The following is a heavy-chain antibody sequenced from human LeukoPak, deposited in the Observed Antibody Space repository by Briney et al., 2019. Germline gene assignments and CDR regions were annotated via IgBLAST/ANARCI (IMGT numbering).Heavy chain of an antibody. D-gene: IGHD3-10*01. CDR2: VRGSGITT. J-gene: IGHJ6*03. V-gene: IGHV3-23*01. Sequence: GGSLRLSCAASGFTFRNYAMSWVRQAPGKGLEWVATVRGSGITTFYADSVKGRFTISRDNSKNTLYLQMYSLRAEDTAVYYCAKGDYYGSGSRSYYMDVWGKGTTVTVSS. CDR1: GFTFRNYA. CDR3: AKGDYYGSGSRSYYMDV.